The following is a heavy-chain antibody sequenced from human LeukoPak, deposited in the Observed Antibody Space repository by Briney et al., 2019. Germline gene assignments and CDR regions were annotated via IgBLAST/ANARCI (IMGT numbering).Heavy chain of an antibody. Sequence: PGGSLRLSCAASGFTFSDHFVDWVRQAPGKGLEWVGHTKNKAYSYNTEYAASVKGRFTISRHDSKSIAYLQMNSLKTEDTAMYYCPRDWNDRADYSSYYGMDVGGQGPTVTVSS. J-gene: IGHJ6*02. CDR2: TKNKAYSYNT. D-gene: IGHD1-1*01. V-gene: IGHV3-72*01. CDR1: GFTFSDHF. CDR3: PRDWNDRADYSSYYGMDV.